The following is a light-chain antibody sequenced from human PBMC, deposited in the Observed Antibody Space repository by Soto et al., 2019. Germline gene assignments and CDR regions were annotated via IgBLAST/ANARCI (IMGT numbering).Light chain of an antibody. CDR1: QSVSHNY. CDR2: GAS. J-gene: IGKJ5*01. Sequence: EIVLTQSPGTLSLSPGERATLSWRASQSVSHNYLAWYQQKPGQAPRLLISGASRRATGIPDRFSGAGSGTDFTLTISRLEPEDFALYYCQQHDILPITFGQGTRLEIK. CDR3: QQHDILPIT. V-gene: IGKV3-20*01.